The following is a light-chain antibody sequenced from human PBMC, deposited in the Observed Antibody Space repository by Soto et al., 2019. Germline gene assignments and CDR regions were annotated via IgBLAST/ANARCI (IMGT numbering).Light chain of an antibody. CDR2: EVS. Sequence: QSALTQPPSASGSPGQSVTFSCTGTSSDLGNYNFVSWYQQHPGKAPKLMIYEVSERPSGVPDCFSGSKSGNTASLTVSGLQAEDEADYYCSSYAGSNNLVFGGGTKVTVL. CDR1: SSDLGNYNF. J-gene: IGLJ3*02. V-gene: IGLV2-8*01. CDR3: SSYAGSNNLV.